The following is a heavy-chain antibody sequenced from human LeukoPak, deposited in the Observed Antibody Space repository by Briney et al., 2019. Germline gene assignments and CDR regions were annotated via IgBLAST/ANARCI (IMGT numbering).Heavy chain of an antibody. CDR1: GFTFGTYW. V-gene: IGHV3-20*04. J-gene: IGHJ4*02. D-gene: IGHD3-22*01. Sequence: GGSLRLSCGASGFTFGTYWMHWVRQGPGKGLEWVSRINWNGGRTGYVDSVKGRFTISRDNAKNSLYLQMNSLRAEDTAVYYCAKASAMIVVVSKHFDYWGQGTLVTVSS. CDR2: INWNGGRT. CDR3: AKASAMIVVVSKHFDY.